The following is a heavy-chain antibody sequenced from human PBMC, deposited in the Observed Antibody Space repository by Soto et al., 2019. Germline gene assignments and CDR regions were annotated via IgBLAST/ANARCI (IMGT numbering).Heavy chain of an antibody. CDR1: GFTPSNYW. Sequence: GGSLRLSCAASGFTPSNYWKTWVRQAPGKGLEWVANINKDGSQKNYVDSVKGRFTIARDNGQNSLSPQMNSLRVEDTAVYYCVRELGLAYWGQGALVTVSS. V-gene: IGHV3-7*03. J-gene: IGHJ4*02. CDR3: VRELGLAY. D-gene: IGHD7-27*01. CDR2: INKDGSQK.